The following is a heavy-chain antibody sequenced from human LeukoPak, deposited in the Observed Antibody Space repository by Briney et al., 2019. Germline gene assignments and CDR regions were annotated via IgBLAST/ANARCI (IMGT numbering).Heavy chain of an antibody. Sequence: GSLRLSCAASGFTFSSYAITWIRQSPGKGLEWIGEINHSGSTNYNPSLKSRVTISVDTSKNQFSLKLSSVTAADTAVYHCARGRTGYQLLPTKKNYDYYYMDVWGKGTTVTVSS. V-gene: IGHV4-34*01. CDR3: ARGRTGYQLLPTKKNYDYYYMDV. D-gene: IGHD2-2*01. J-gene: IGHJ6*03. CDR2: INHSGST. CDR1: GFTFSSYA.